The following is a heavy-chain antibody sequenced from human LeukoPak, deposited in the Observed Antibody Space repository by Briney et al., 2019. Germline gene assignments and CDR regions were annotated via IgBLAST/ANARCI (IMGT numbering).Heavy chain of an antibody. D-gene: IGHD3-10*01. Sequence: SETLSLTCEVSGASLSGYYWSWIRQAPGKGLEWIGEISHSGSTNYNPSLKSRVTISAHTSKNQFSLKLSSVIGADTAVYFCARNGWGSGSYWFYWGQGTLVTVSA. V-gene: IGHV4-34*01. CDR2: ISHSGST. J-gene: IGHJ4*02. CDR3: ARNGWGSGSYWFY. CDR1: GASLSGYY.